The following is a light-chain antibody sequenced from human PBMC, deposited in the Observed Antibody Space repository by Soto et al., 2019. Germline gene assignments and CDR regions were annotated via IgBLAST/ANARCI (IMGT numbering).Light chain of an antibody. CDR1: SGHSTYI. Sequence: QSVLTQSSSASASLGSSVKLTCTLSSGHSTYIIAWHQQQPGKAPRYLMKLEGSGSYNKGSGIPDRFSGSSSGADRYLTMSNLPVEDEAYYCCETWDTNVVVFGGGTKLTVL. V-gene: IGLV4-60*01. J-gene: IGLJ2*01. CDR2: LEGSGSY. CDR3: ETWDTNVVV.